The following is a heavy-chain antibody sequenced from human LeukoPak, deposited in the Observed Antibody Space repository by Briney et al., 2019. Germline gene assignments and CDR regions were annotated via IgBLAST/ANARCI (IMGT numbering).Heavy chain of an antibody. D-gene: IGHD3-22*01. CDR3: TRDHYYDSSGYTFRH. V-gene: IGHV4-59*01. J-gene: IGHJ1*01. CDR2: IYYSGST. CDR1: GGSINNYY. Sequence: SETLSLTCTVSGGSINNYYWSWIRRSPGKGLEWIGYIYYSGSTNYNPSLKSRVTISVDTSKNQFSLKLSSVTAADTAVYYCTRDHYYDSSGYTFRHWGQGTLVTVSS.